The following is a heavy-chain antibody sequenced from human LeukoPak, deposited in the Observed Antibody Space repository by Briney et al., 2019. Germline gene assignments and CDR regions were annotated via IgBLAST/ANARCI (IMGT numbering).Heavy chain of an antibody. D-gene: IGHD4-11*01. CDR1: GGPISSGSYY. V-gene: IGHV4-61*02. CDR2: IYTSGST. Sequence: PSQTLSLTCTVSGGPISSGSYYWSWIRQPAGKGLEWIGRIYTSGSTNYNPSLKSRVTISVDTSKNQFSLKLSSVTAAGTAVYYCARGVRLQNDYWGQGTLVTVSS. CDR3: ARGVRLQNDY. J-gene: IGHJ4*02.